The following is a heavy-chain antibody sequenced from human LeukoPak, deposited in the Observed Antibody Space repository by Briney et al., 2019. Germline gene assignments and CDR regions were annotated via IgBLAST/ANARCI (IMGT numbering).Heavy chain of an antibody. CDR1: GGSISSSSYY. Sequence: PSETLSLTCTVSGGSISSSSYYWGWIRPPPGKGLEWVANIKQDGSEKYYVDSVKGRFTISRDNAKNSLYLQMNSLRTEDTAVYYCARVPTGWIAARQYYFDYWGQGTLVTVSS. J-gene: IGHJ4*02. D-gene: IGHD6-6*01. CDR3: ARVPTGWIAARQYYFDY. CDR2: IKQDGSEK. V-gene: IGHV3-7*01.